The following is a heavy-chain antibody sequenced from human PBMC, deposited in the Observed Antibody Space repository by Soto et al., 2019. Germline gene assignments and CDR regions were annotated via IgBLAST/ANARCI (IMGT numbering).Heavy chain of an antibody. Sequence: SETLSLTCTVSGGSISSGGYYWSWIRQHPGKGLEWIGYIYYSGSTYYNPSLKSRVSISVDTSKNQFSLKLSSVTAADTAVYYCARDELGYYDSSDAFDIWGQGTMVTVSS. D-gene: IGHD3-22*01. V-gene: IGHV4-31*03. CDR1: GGSISSGGYY. CDR3: ARDELGYYDSSDAFDI. J-gene: IGHJ3*02. CDR2: IYYSGST.